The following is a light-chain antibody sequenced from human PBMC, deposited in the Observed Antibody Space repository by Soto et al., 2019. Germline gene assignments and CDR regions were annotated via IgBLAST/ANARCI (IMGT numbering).Light chain of an antibody. CDR2: DVS. CDR3: SSYTSSSTLVV. CDR1: SSDVGGYNY. J-gene: IGLJ2*01. Sequence: QSVLTHPASVSGSPGQSITISCTGTSSDVGGYNYVSWYQQHPGKAPKLMIYDVSNRPSGVSNRFSGYKSGNTASLTISGLQAEDEADYYFSSYTSSSTLVVFSGGTKLTVL. V-gene: IGLV2-14*01.